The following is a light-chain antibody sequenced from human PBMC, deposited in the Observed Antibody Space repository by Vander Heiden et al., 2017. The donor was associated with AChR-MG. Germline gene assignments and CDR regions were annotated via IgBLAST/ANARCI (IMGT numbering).Light chain of an antibody. Sequence: SVPTQPPSASGTHGQRVSISRSGSSSNIGSNTVNWYQQLPGTAPKLLIYSNNQRPSGVADLLSGSKSGTSASLAISGLQSEDEADYYCAAWDDSLNGPVFGGGTKLTVL. V-gene: IGLV1-44*01. CDR3: AAWDDSLNGPV. CDR1: SSNIGSNT. CDR2: SNN. J-gene: IGLJ3*02.